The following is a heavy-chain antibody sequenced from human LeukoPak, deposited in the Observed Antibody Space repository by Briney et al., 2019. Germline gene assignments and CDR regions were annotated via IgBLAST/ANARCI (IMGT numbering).Heavy chain of an antibody. CDR2: IYYSGST. D-gene: IGHD2-15*01. CDR3: ARYGGTNTPFDY. V-gene: IGHV4-39*01. Sequence: PSETLSLTCAVYGGSFSNYYWGWIRQPPGKGLEWIGSIYYSGSTYYNPSLKSRVTISVDTSKNQFSLKLSSVTAADTAVYYCARYGGTNTPFDYWGQGTLVTVSS. J-gene: IGHJ4*02. CDR1: GGSFSNYY.